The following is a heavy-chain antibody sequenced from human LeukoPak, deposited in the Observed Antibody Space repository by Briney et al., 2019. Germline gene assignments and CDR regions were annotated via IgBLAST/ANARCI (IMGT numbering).Heavy chain of an antibody. CDR1: GGSISSYY. Sequence: SETLSLTCTVSGGSISSYYWSWLRQPPGKGLEWIGYIYYSGSTNYNPSLKSRVTISVDTSKNQFSLKLSSVTAADTAVYYCARGTYYDYVWGSYRQYYFDYWGQGTLVTVSS. CDR2: IYYSGST. D-gene: IGHD3-16*02. J-gene: IGHJ4*02. V-gene: IGHV4-59*01. CDR3: ARGTYYDYVWGSYRQYYFDY.